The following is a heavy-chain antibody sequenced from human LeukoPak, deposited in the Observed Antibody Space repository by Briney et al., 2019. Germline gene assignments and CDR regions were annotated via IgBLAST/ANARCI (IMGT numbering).Heavy chain of an antibody. Sequence: SETLSLTCAVSGGSISSSSYYWGWIRQPPGKGLEWIGSIYSSGSTYYNPSLKSRVTISVDTSKNQFSLKLNSVTAAGTAVYYCARQAGPSYYYGSGAAQIFDYWGRGTLVTVSS. V-gene: IGHV4-39*01. CDR1: GGSISSSSYY. D-gene: IGHD3-10*01. J-gene: IGHJ4*02. CDR3: ARQAGPSYYYGSGAAQIFDY. CDR2: IYSSGST.